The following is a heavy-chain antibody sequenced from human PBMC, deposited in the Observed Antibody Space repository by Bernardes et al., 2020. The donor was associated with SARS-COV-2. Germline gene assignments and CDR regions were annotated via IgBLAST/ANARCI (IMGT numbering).Heavy chain of an antibody. CDR3: ARHYASGSYRFDP. CDR1: GYSFIDYW. J-gene: IGHJ5*02. Sequence: GESLKISCKGSGYSFIDYWIGWVRQMPGKGLEWMGIIYPGDSDTRYSPSFQGQVTISADKSISTAYLQWSSLKPSDTAIYYCARHYASGSYRFDPWGQGTLVTVSS. V-gene: IGHV5-51*01. CDR2: IYPGDSDT. D-gene: IGHD3-10*01.